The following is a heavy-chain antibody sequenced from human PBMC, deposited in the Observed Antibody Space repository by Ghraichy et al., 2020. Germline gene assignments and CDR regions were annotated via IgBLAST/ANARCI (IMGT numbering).Heavy chain of an antibody. J-gene: IGHJ4*02. Sequence: GSLRLSCAASGFTLSYSWMNWVRQAPGKGLEWVANINQDGSEKYYVDSVKGRFTISRDNAKKSVYLQMNSLGAEDTAVYYCARGGGCSSASCYTTPGIDYWGQGILVTVSS. CDR2: INQDGSEK. CDR3: ARGGGCSSASCYTTPGIDY. D-gene: IGHD2-2*01. CDR1: GFTLSYSW. V-gene: IGHV3-7*01.